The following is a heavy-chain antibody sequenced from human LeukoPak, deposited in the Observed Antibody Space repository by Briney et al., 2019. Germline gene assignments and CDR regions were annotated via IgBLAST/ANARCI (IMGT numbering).Heavy chain of an antibody. V-gene: IGHV1-2*02. Sequence: ASVKVSCKASGYTFTGYYMHWVRQAPGQGLEWMGWINPNSGGTNYAQKFQGRVTMTRDTSISTAYMELGRRRSDDTAVYYCASISYYDSGGDDYWGQGTLVTVSS. CDR1: GYTFTGYY. CDR2: INPNSGGT. D-gene: IGHD3-22*01. J-gene: IGHJ4*02. CDR3: ASISYYDSGGDDY.